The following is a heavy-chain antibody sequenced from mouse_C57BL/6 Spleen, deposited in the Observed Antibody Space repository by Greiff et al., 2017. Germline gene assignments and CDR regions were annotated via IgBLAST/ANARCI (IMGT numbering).Heavy chain of an antibody. J-gene: IGHJ1*03. CDR2: ITYDGCN. D-gene: IGHD2-4*01. CDR3: ARGGRLRLYWYIDF. CDR1: GYSITSGYY. Sequence: EVKLQESGPGLVKPSQSLSLTCSVTGYSITSGYYWNWIRQFPGNILEWVGFITYDGCNKYNQSLKNRISITRDTSKNQFYLKLNSVTTEDAATFYCARGGRLRLYWYIDFWGTGTTVTVSS. V-gene: IGHV3-6*01.